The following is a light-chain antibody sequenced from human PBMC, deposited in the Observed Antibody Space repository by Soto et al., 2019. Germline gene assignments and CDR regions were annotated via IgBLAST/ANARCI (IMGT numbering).Light chain of an antibody. CDR1: TGPVTSGHY. V-gene: IGLV7-46*01. Sequence: QAVVTQEPSLTVSPGGTVSLTCGSSTGPVTSGHYPYWFQQKPGQAPRTLIYDTSNKHSWTPARFSGSLLGGKAALTLSGAQPEDEAEYYCLLYYSDAQRLFGGGSKLTVL. CDR3: LLYYSDAQRL. CDR2: DTS. J-gene: IGLJ2*01.